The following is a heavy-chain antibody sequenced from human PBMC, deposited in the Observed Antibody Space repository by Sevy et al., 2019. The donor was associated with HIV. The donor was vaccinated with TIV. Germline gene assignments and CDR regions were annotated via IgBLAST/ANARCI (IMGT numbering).Heavy chain of an antibody. CDR3: AREWKGGLNWFDP. CDR1: GFTFSSYG. Sequence: GGSLRLSCAASGFTFSSYGMHWVRQAPGKGLEWVAVIWYDGSNKYYADSVKGRFTISRDNSKNTLYLQMNSLRAEDTALYYCAREWKGGLNWFDPWGQGTLVTVSS. D-gene: IGHD1-1*01. V-gene: IGHV3-33*01. J-gene: IGHJ5*02. CDR2: IWYDGSNK.